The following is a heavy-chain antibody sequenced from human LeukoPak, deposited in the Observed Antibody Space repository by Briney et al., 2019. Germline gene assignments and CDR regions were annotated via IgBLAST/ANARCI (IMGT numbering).Heavy chain of an antibody. V-gene: IGHV1-2*02. D-gene: IGHD6-19*01. CDR3: ARVKAVADAFDI. CDR1: GYTFTGYY. J-gene: IGHJ3*02. Sequence: EASVKVSCKASGYTFTGYYMHWVRQAPGQGLEWMGWINPNSGGTNYAQKFQGRVTMTRDTSISTAYMELSRLRSDDTAVYYCARVKAVADAFDIWGQGTMVTVSS. CDR2: INPNSGGT.